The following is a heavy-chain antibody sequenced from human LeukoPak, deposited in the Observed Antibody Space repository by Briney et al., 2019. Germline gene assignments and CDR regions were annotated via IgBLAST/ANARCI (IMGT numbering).Heavy chain of an antibody. CDR1: GFTFSDYY. V-gene: IGHV3-11*03. D-gene: IGHD2-2*01. J-gene: IGHJ5*02. Sequence: VGALLLSGAGSGFTFSDYYRRRIRQPPVHGLERISYISSGSDYTHYAAPVKGRFTVSRDNAKNSLYLRMNSLRAEDTAVYYCAGPTCLRGGYCSTNPWGQGTLVTVSS. CDR2: ISSGSDYT. CDR3: AGPTCLRGGYCSTNP.